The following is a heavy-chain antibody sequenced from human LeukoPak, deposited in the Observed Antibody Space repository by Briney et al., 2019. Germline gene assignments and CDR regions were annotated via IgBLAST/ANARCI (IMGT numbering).Heavy chain of an antibody. CDR2: ISGSGGST. J-gene: IGHJ4*02. V-gene: IGHV3-23*01. CDR1: GFTFSSYA. Sequence: SGGSLRLSCAASGFTFSSYAMSWVRQAPGKGLEWVSAISGSGGSTYYADSVKGRFTIPRDNSKNTLYLQMNSLRAEDTAVYYCAIYDRAPACFDYWGQGTLVTVSS. D-gene: IGHD5/OR15-5a*01. CDR3: AIYDRAPACFDY.